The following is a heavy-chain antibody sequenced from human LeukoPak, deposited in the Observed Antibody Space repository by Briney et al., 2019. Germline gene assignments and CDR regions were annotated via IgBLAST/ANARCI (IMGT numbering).Heavy chain of an antibody. J-gene: IGHJ6*03. CDR2: ISSSGSTI. Sequence: GGSLRLSCAASGFTFSSFEMNWVRQAPGQGLEWFSYISSSGSTIYYADSVKARFTIARDNAKKSLYLQMNSLRAEDTAVYYCARDLQYFAYYYMDVWGKGTAVTVSS. CDR1: GFTFSSFE. D-gene: IGHD3-9*01. CDR3: ARDLQYFAYYYMDV. V-gene: IGHV3-48*03.